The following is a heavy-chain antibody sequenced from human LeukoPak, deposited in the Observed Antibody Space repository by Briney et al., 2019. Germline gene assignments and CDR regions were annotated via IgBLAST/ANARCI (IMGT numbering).Heavy chain of an antibody. J-gene: IGHJ4*01. D-gene: IGHD2-15*01. CDR3: AREGCSGGSCYHPADY. CDR1: GFTFSSYA. V-gene: IGHV3-48*03. CDR2: ISSSGSII. Sequence: PGGSLRLSCAASGFTFSSYAMSWVRQAPGKGLEWVSYISSSGSIIYYADSVKGRFTVSRDNAKNSLYLQMNSLRAEDTAVYYCAREGCSGGSCYHPADYWGQGTLVTVSS.